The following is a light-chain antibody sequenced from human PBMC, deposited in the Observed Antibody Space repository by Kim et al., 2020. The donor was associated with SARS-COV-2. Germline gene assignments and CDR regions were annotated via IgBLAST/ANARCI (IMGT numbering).Light chain of an antibody. Sequence: SPGERASHSCRASQRVSSYLAWYQQKPGQAPRLLIYDASNRATGIPARFSGSGSGTVFTLTISSLEPADFAVYYCQQRSNWPRWTFGQGTKVDIK. CDR3: QQRSNWPRWT. J-gene: IGKJ1*01. CDR1: QRVSSY. V-gene: IGKV3-11*01. CDR2: DAS.